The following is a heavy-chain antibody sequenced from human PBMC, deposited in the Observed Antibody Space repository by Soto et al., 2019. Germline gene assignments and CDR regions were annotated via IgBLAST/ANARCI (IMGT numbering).Heavy chain of an antibody. J-gene: IGHJ2*01. V-gene: IGHV3-23*01. D-gene: IGHD3-22*01. Sequence: XGSLRLSCAASGFTFSSYAMSWVRQAPGKGLEWVSAISGSGGSTYYADSVKGRFTISRDNSKNTLYLQMNSLRAEDTAVYYCAKDRGYDSRGSGFDLWGRGTLVTVSS. CDR3: AKDRGYDSRGSGFDL. CDR1: GFTFSSYA. CDR2: ISGSGGST.